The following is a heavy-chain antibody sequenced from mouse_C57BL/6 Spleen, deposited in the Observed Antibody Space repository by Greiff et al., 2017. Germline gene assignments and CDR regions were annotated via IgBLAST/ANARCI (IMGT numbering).Heavy chain of an antibody. J-gene: IGHJ2*01. CDR3: ARSAYSNVYDY. V-gene: IGHV1-59*01. CDR2: IDPSDSYT. D-gene: IGHD2-5*01. Sequence: QVHVKQPGAELVRPGTSVKLSCKASGYTFTSYWMHWVKQRPGQGLEWIGVIDPSDSYTNYNQKFKGKATLTVDTSSSTAYMQLSSLTSEDSAVYYCARSAYSNVYDYWGQGTTLTVSS. CDR1: GYTFTSYW.